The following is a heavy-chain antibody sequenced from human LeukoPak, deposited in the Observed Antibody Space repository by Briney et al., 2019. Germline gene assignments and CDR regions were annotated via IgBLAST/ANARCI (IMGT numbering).Heavy chain of an antibody. V-gene: IGHV1-2*02. CDR3: ARDGVGSTRTFDY. Sequence: AAVKVSCKPSGYTFTGYYIHWVRQAPGQGLEWMGWINPNSGGTNYAQKFQGRVTMTRDTSISTAYMELSRLRSDDTAVYYCARDGVGSTRTFDYWGQGTLVTVSS. CDR1: GYTFTGYY. CDR2: INPNSGGT. J-gene: IGHJ4*02. D-gene: IGHD3-3*01.